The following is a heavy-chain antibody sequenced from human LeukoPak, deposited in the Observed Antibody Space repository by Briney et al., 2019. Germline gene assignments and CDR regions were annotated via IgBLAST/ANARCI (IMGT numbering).Heavy chain of an antibody. CDR3: ARGLHSSPDYYDSSGYYSIPDY. V-gene: IGHV1-8*01. CDR2: MNPNSGNT. J-gene: IGHJ4*02. CDR1: GYTFTSYD. Sequence: ASVKVSCKASGYTFTSYDINRVRQATGQGLEWMGWMNPNSGNTGYAQKFQGRVTMTRNTSISTAYMELSSLRSEDTAVYYCARGLHSSPDYYDSSGYYSIPDYWGQGTLVTVSS. D-gene: IGHD3-22*01.